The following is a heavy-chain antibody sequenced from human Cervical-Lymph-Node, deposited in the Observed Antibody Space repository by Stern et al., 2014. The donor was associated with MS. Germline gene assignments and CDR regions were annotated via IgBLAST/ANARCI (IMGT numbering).Heavy chain of an antibody. V-gene: IGHV1-69*01. J-gene: IGHJ5*02. D-gene: IGHD3-10*01. CDR1: GGSFKSYA. CDR3: ARERSIHYPAFAP. CDR2: IVPMFAKA. Sequence: VQLVQSGAEVKKPGSSVRVSCKASGGSFKSYAFNWLRPAPGQGLEWMGDIVPMFAKANYAQKFQGRVTVTADEATNTVYMELSFLTSEDTAVYYCARERSIHYPAFAPWGQGTLVTVSS.